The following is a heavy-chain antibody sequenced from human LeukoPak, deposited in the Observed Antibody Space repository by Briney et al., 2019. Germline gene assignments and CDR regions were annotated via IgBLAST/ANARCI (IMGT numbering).Heavy chain of an antibody. CDR3: ARVNWNDVLLPDY. CDR1: GFTFDDYA. Sequence: GGSLRLSCAASGFTFDDYAMHWVRQAPGKGLEWVSGISWNSGSIGYADSVKGRFTISRDNAKNSLYLQMNSLRAEDTAVYYCARVNWNDVLLPDYWGQGTLVTVSS. V-gene: IGHV3-9*01. J-gene: IGHJ4*02. CDR2: ISWNSGSI. D-gene: IGHD1-20*01.